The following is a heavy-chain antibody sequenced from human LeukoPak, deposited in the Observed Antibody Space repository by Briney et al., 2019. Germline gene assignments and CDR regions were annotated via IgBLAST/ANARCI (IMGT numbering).Heavy chain of an antibody. J-gene: IGHJ1*01. CDR2: ISSSSSTI. Sequence: GGSLRLSCAASGFTFSSYSMNWVRQAPGKGLEWVSYISSSSSTIYYADSVKGRFTISRDNAKNSLCLQMNSLRAEDTAVYYCARDLISSSWYEEYFQHWGQGTLVTVSS. V-gene: IGHV3-48*01. CDR3: ARDLISSSWYEEYFQH. CDR1: GFTFSSYS. D-gene: IGHD6-13*01.